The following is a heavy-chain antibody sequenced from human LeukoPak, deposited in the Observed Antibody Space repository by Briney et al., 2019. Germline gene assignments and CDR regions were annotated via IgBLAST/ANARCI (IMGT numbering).Heavy chain of an antibody. CDR1: GFTFSSYA. Sequence: GGSLRLSCAASGFTFSSYAMNWVRQAPGKGLEWVSDISGGGGRTYYADSVKGRFTISRDNSKNTLYLEMNNLRAEDTAVYYCAKTEGVTIFGLVKYYFDHWGQGTLVTVSS. J-gene: IGHJ4*02. D-gene: IGHD3-3*01. V-gene: IGHV3-23*01. CDR2: ISGGGGRT. CDR3: AKTEGVTIFGLVKYYFDH.